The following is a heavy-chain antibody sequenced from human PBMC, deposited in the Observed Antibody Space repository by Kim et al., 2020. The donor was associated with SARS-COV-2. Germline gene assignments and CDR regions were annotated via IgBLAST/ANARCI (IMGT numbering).Heavy chain of an antibody. J-gene: IGHJ4*02. Sequence: SQTLSLTCAISGDTVSSNSAVWSWIRQSPSRGLEWLGRKYYRSKWFNEYAASVKSRITINADTSKNQFSLQLNSVTPEDTAVYYCVFRFDYWGQGILVTVSS. V-gene: IGHV6-1*01. D-gene: IGHD3-9*01. CDR3: VFRFDY. CDR1: GDTVSSNSAV. CDR2: KYYRSKWFN.